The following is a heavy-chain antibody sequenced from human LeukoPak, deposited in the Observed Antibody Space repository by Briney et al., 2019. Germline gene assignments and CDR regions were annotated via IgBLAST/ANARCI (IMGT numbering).Heavy chain of an antibody. CDR2: INSNGGST. J-gene: IGHJ4*02. V-gene: IGHV3-64*01. Sequence: GGSLRLSCVASGFTFSSYAMHWVRQTPGKGLEYVSGINSNGGSTHYANSVKGRFTISRDNSKHTLYLQMGSLRTEDTAVYYCARDRIQPSKYYFDYWGQGTLVTVSS. CDR1: GFTFSSYA. CDR3: ARDRIQPSKYYFDY. D-gene: IGHD5-18*01.